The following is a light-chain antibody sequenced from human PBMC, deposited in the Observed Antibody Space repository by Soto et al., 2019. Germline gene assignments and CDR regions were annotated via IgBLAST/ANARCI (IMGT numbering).Light chain of an antibody. V-gene: IGKV1-33*01. Sequence: DIPMTQSPSSLSASVGDRVTVTCRAGQSISRYLNWYQQRPGKAPKLLIYDASNLETGVPSRFSGSGSGTDFTFTISSLQPEDIATYYCQQYDNLPLTFGGGTKVDIK. CDR3: QQYDNLPLT. CDR2: DAS. CDR1: QSISRY. J-gene: IGKJ4*01.